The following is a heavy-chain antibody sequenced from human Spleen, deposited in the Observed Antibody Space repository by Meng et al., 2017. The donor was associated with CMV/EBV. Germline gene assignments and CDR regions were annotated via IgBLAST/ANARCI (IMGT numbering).Heavy chain of an antibody. CDR3: ARVRVAGTLYYYYYGMDV. CDR2: IFYSGST. V-gene: IGHV4-59*12. CDR1: GGSISSNY. D-gene: IGHD6-19*01. J-gene: IGHJ6*02. Sequence: SETLSLTCTVSGGSISSNYWDWIRQPPGEGLEWIGSIFYSGSTNYNPSLKSRVTISVDTSKNQFSLKLSSVTAADTAVYYCARVRVAGTLYYYYYGMDVWGQGTTVTVSS.